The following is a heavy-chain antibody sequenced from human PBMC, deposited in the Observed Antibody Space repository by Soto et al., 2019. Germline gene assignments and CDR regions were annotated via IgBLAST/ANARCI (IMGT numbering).Heavy chain of an antibody. CDR2: IRSKVNKYAT. V-gene: IGHV3-73*02. CDR3: ASPPLLYDSGDYYFEDAFGI. D-gene: IGHD3-22*01. CDR1: GLPFSGSA. J-gene: IGHJ3*02. Sequence: EVQLVESGGGLVQPGGSLKLSCVASGLPFSGSAMHWVRQASGKGLEWVGRIRSKVNKYATTYGVSVQGRFPFSRDDSKIMAFLFMNSLETEDTAVYYCASPPLLYDSGDYYFEDAFGIWGQGTMVTVSS.